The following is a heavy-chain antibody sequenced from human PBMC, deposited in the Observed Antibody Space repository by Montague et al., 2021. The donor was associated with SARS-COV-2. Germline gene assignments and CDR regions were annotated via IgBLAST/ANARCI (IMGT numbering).Heavy chain of an antibody. CDR2: ISSSSSYI. D-gene: IGHD5/OR15-5a*01. CDR1: GFTFSSYS. CDR3: ARNLGSVWAFFDY. V-gene: IGHV3-21*01. Sequence: SLRLSCAASGFTFSSYSMNWVRQAPGKGLEWVSSISSSSSYIYYADSVKGRFTISRDNAKNSLYLQMNSLRAEDTAVYYCARNLGSVWAFFDYWGQGTLVTVSS. J-gene: IGHJ4*02.